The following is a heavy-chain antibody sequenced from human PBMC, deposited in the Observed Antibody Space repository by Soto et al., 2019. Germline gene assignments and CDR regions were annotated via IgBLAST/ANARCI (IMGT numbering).Heavy chain of an antibody. V-gene: IGHV1-8*01. CDR1: GYTFTSYD. Sequence: QVQLVQSGAEVKKPGASVKVSCKASGYTFTSYDINWVRQATGQGLEWMGWMNPNSGHTGYAQKFQGRVTMTRNPXISTAYMELSSLRSEDSAMYYCATGYSSSWYSLGDWGQGTLVTVSS. D-gene: IGHD6-13*01. CDR2: MNPNSGHT. CDR3: ATGYSSSWYSLGD. J-gene: IGHJ4*02.